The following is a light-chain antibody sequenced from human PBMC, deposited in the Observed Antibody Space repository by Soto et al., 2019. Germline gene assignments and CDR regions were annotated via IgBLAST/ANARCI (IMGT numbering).Light chain of an antibody. J-gene: IGLJ1*01. CDR2: DTY. V-gene: IGLV1-51*01. CDR1: SSNIGKNY. Sequence: QSVLTQSPSVSAAPGQTVIITCSGTSSNIGKNYDSWYQQFPGKAPIILIYDTYQRLSGIADRVSGSKSGTSATLGITGLHTGDEADYYCATWDSSLSSYVFGTGTKVTVL. CDR3: ATWDSSLSSYV.